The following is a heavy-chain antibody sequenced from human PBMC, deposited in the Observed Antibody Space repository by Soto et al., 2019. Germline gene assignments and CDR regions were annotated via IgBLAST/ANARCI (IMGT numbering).Heavy chain of an antibody. V-gene: IGHV3-11*01. Sequence: GGSLRLSCAASGFTFSDYYMSWTRQAPGKGLEWVSYISSSGSTIYYADSVKGRFTISRDNAKNSLYLQMNSLRAEDTAVYYCVRVWRQRLIGHDAFDIWGQGTMVTVSS. D-gene: IGHD5-12*01. J-gene: IGHJ3*02. CDR2: ISSSGSTI. CDR1: GFTFSDYY. CDR3: VRVWRQRLIGHDAFDI.